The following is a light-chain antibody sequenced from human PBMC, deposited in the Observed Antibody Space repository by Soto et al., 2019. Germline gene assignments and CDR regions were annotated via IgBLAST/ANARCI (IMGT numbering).Light chain of an antibody. J-gene: IGKJ3*01. Sequence: EIVLTQSPATLSLSPGEIATLSCTASQSVTSSCLAWYQRKPGQAPRLLIHTTSTRATYIPDRFSGSGSGTDFTLTISRLQPEDFAVYYCQQCGGSPLFSFGPGTRVDI. CDR1: QSVTSSC. V-gene: IGKV3-20*01. CDR3: QQCGGSPLFS. CDR2: TTS.